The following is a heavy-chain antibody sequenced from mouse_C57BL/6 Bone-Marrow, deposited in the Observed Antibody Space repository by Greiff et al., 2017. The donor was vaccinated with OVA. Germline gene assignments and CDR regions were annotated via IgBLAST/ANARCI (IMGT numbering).Heavy chain of an antibody. Sequence: DVMLVESGGGLVKPGGSLKLSCAASGFTFSDYGMHWVRQAPEKGLEWVAYISSGSSTIYYAATVKGRFTISRDNAKNTLFLQMTSLRSEDTAMYYCARSYTNWGFAYWGQGTLVTVSA. V-gene: IGHV5-17*01. D-gene: IGHD4-1*02. CDR1: GFTFSDYG. CDR3: ARSYTNWGFAY. J-gene: IGHJ3*01. CDR2: ISSGSSTI.